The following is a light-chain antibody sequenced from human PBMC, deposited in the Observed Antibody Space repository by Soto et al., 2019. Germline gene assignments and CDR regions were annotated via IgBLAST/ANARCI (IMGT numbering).Light chain of an antibody. CDR2: EGS. Sequence: QSALTQPASVSGSPGQSITISCTGTSSDVGSYNLVSWYPQHPGKAPKLMIYEGSKRPSGVSNRFSGSKSGNTASLTISGLQAEDEADYSCSSYAGSSKVFGGGTKLTVL. CDR1: SSDVGSYNL. J-gene: IGLJ2*01. V-gene: IGLV2-23*01. CDR3: SSYAGSSKV.